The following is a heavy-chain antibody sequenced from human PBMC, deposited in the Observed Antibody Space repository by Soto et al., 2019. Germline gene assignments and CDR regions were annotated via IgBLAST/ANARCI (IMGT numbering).Heavy chain of an antibody. CDR2: ISYDGSNK. V-gene: IGHV3-30-3*01. Sequence: GGSLRLSCAASGFTFSSFAMHWVRQAPGKGLEWVAVISYDGSNKYYADSVKGRFTISRDNSKNTLYLQMNSLRAEDTAVYYCARDKVFKFDYWGQGT. CDR1: GFTFSSFA. CDR3: ARDKVFKFDY. D-gene: IGHD1-20*01. J-gene: IGHJ4*02.